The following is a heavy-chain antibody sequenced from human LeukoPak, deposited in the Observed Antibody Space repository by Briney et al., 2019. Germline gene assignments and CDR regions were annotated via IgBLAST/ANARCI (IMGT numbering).Heavy chain of an antibody. J-gene: IGHJ4*02. CDR2: IYYSGGT. CDR1: GGSISSSSYY. Sequence: SETLSLTCTVSGGSISSSSYYWGWIRQPPGKGLEWIETIYYSGGTYYNPSLKSRVTISIDTSKNQFSLKLRSLTAADTAVYYCARQSYDDRPFDYWGQGILVTVSS. V-gene: IGHV4-39*01. D-gene: IGHD3-3*01. CDR3: ARQSYDDRPFDY.